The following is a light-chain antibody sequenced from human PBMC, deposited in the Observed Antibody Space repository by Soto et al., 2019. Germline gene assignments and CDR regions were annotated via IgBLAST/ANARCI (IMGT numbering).Light chain of an antibody. CDR1: QRVLYSSNNKNY. J-gene: IGKJ4*01. CDR2: WAS. V-gene: IGKV4-1*01. Sequence: DIVMTQSPDSLAVSLGERATINCKSSQRVLYSSNNKNYLVWYQQKPGQPPKLLIYWASTRESGVPDRFSGSGSGTDFTLTISSLQAEDVAVYYCQQYYSTPHTFGGGTKVEIK. CDR3: QQYYSTPHT.